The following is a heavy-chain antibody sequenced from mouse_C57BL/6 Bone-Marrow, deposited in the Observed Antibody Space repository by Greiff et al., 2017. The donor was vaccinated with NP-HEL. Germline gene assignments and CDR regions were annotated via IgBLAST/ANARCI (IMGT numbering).Heavy chain of an antibody. J-gene: IGHJ3*01. D-gene: IGHD2-3*01. CDR3: ARYGYYGAWFAY. V-gene: IGHV1-52*01. CDR2: IDPSDSET. CDR1: GYTFTSYW. Sequence: QVQLQQPGAELVRPGSSVKLSCKASGYTFTSYWMHWVKQRPIQGLEWIGNIDPSDSETHYNQKFKDKATLTVDKSSSTAYMQLSSPTSEDSAVYYCARYGYYGAWFAYWGQGTLVTVSA.